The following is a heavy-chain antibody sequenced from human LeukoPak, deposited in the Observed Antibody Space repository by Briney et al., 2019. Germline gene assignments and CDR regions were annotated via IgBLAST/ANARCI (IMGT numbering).Heavy chain of an antibody. Sequence: SETLSLTCTVSGDSITSYYWSWIRQPPGQGLEWLGHINDRGSTNYNPSRQGRVTISIDTSKNQFPLKVNSVTAADTAVYYCVRDSRYGSGWFEDGLDFWGQGTTVTVSS. CDR3: VRDSRYGSGWFEDGLDF. V-gene: IGHV4-59*01. CDR1: GDSITSYY. D-gene: IGHD6-13*01. CDR2: INDRGST. J-gene: IGHJ6*02.